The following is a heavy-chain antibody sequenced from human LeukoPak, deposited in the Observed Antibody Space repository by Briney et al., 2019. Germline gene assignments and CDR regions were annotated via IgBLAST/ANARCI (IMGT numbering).Heavy chain of an antibody. CDR1: SGSISSSSYY. Sequence: SETLSLTCTVSSGSISSSSYYWGWIRQPPGKGLEWIGSIYSGSTYYIPSLKSRVTISVDTSKNQFSLKPSSVTAADTAVYYCASLRERSYYARGFDYWGQGTLVTVSS. CDR3: ASLRERSYYARGFDY. CDR2: IYSGST. D-gene: IGHD1-26*01. J-gene: IGHJ4*02. V-gene: IGHV4-39*01.